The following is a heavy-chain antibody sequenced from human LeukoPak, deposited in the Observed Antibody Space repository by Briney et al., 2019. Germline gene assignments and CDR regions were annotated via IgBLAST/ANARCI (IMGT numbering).Heavy chain of an antibody. Sequence: PGGSLRLSCAASGFTFDDYGMSWVRQAPGKGLEWVSGINWNGGSTGYAGSVKGRFTISRDNAKNSLYLQMNSLRAEDTALYYCARVRSRGLPFDYWGQGTLVTVSS. CDR2: INWNGGST. V-gene: IGHV3-20*04. CDR1: GFTFDDYG. CDR3: ARVRSRGLPFDY. J-gene: IGHJ4*02. D-gene: IGHD2-15*01.